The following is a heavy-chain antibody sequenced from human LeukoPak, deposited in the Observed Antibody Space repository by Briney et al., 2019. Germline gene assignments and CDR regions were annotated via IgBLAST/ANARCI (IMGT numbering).Heavy chain of an antibody. Sequence: ASVKVSCKASGGTFSSYAISWVRQAPGQGLEWMGGIIPIFGTANYAQKFQGRVTITADESTSTAYMELSSLRSEDTAVYYCARANLVVAGPYYYYYGMDVWGQGTTVTVSS. V-gene: IGHV1-69*13. CDR2: IIPIFGTA. J-gene: IGHJ6*02. CDR1: GGTFSSYA. CDR3: ARANLVVAGPYYYYYGMDV. D-gene: IGHD6-19*01.